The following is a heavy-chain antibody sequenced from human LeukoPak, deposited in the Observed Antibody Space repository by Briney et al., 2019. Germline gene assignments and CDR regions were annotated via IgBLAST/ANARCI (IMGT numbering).Heavy chain of an antibody. J-gene: IGHJ3*02. V-gene: IGHV3-21*01. CDR3: ARPMYYYDSSGLDAFDI. D-gene: IGHD3-22*01. CDR1: GFTFSSYS. Sequence: GGSLRLSCAASGFTFSSYSMNWVRQAPGKGLEWVSSISSSSSYIYYADSVKGRFTISRDNAKNSLYLQMNSLRAEDTAVYYCARPMYYYDSSGLDAFDIWGQGTMVTVSS. CDR2: ISSSSSYI.